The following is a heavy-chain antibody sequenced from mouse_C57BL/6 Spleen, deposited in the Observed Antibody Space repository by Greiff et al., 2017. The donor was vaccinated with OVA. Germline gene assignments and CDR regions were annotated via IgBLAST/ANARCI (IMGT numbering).Heavy chain of an antibody. V-gene: IGHV1-18*01. Sequence: VQLQQSGPELVKPGASVKIPCKASGYTFTDYNMDWVKQSHGKSLEWIGDINPNNGGTIYNQKFKGKATLTVDKSSSTAYMELRSLTSEDTAVYYCAREEYYYGSSPYWYFDVWGTGTTVTVSS. CDR2: INPNNGGT. CDR3: AREEYYYGSSPYWYFDV. D-gene: IGHD1-1*01. J-gene: IGHJ1*03. CDR1: GYTFTDYN.